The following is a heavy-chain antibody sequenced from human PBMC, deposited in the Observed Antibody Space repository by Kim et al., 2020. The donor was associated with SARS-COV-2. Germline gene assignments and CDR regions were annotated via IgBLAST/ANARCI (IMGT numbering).Heavy chain of an antibody. CDR2: LGTAGDT. CDR3: ARGAYGSGWYGDF. D-gene: IGHD6-13*01. J-gene: IGHJ4*02. CDR1: GFTLSNYD. Sequence: GGSLRLSCAASGFTLSNYDMHWVRQITGKGLEWVSTLGTAGDTYYPGSVKGRFTISRENAKNSLYLQMDILRAGDTGVYYCARGAYGSGWYGDFWGQGTL. V-gene: IGHV3-13*01.